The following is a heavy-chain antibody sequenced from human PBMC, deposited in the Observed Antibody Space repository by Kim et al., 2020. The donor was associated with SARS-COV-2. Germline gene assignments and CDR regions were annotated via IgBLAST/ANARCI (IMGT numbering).Heavy chain of an antibody. D-gene: IGHD1-1*01. CDR3: ATPPLERMGYAFDI. V-gene: IGHV3-9*01. Sequence: ADSVKGRFTTSRDNAKNSLYLQMNSLRAEDTALYYCATPPLERMGYAFDIWGQGTMVTVSS. J-gene: IGHJ3*02.